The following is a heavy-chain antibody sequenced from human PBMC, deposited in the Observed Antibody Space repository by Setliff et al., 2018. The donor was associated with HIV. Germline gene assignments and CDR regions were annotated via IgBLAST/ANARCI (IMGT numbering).Heavy chain of an antibody. J-gene: IGHJ2*01. CDR1: GYSISSGYY. D-gene: IGHD4-17*01. V-gene: IGHV4-38-2*01. CDR2: IRHSGNM. Sequence: PSETLSLTCDVSGYSISSGYYWGWIRQSPRKGLEWIAGIRHSGNMYYNSSLKSRISVSRDTSKNQFFLKLSSVTAADTAVYYCGTVTEGHWYFDIWGRGILGHRLL. CDR3: GTVTEGHWYFDI.